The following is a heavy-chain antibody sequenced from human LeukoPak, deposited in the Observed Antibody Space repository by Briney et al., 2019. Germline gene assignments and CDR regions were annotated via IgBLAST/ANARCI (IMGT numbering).Heavy chain of an antibody. CDR3: AGTLAVTGGFDP. CDR2: IYASGST. CDR1: GGSIGSYY. D-gene: IGHD6-19*01. V-gene: IGHV4-4*07. J-gene: IGHJ5*02. Sequence: SETLSLTCTVSGGSIGSYYWSWIRQPAGKGLEWIGRIYASGSTNYNPSLKSRVTISVDKSKNQFFLKLTSATAADTAVYHCAGTLAVTGGFDPWGQGTLVTVS.